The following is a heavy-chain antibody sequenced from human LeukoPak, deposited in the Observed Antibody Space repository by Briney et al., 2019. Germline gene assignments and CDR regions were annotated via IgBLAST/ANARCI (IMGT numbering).Heavy chain of an antibody. CDR1: GFTFSSYW. D-gene: IGHD3-10*01. CDR3: AQGHSWFGELLEGY. CDR2: INSDGSST. Sequence: GGSLRLSCAASGFTFSSYWMHWVRQAPGKGLVWVSRINSDGSSTSYADSVKGRFTISRDNAKNTLYLQMNSLRAEDTAVYYCAQGHSWFGELLEGYWGQGTLVTVSS. J-gene: IGHJ4*02. V-gene: IGHV3-74*01.